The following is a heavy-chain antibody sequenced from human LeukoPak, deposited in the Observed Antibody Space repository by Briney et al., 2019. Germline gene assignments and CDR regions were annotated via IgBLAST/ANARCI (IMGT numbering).Heavy chain of an antibody. J-gene: IGHJ4*02. CDR2: IYHSGST. Sequence: SETLSLTCAVSGGSISSSNWWSWVRQPPGKGLEWIGEIYHSGSTNYNPSLKSRVTISVDKSKNQFSLKLSSVTAADTAVYYCARERETVVPAADFDYWGQGTLVTVSS. V-gene: IGHV4-4*02. CDR3: ARERETVVPAADFDY. D-gene: IGHD2-2*01. CDR1: GGSISSSNW.